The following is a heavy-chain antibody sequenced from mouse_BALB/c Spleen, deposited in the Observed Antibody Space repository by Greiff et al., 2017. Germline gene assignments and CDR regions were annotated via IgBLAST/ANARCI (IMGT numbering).Heavy chain of an antibody. CDR2: INPYNGAT. J-gene: IGHJ3*01. CDR3: ARIYDGYPSWFAY. CDR1: GYSFTGYY. D-gene: IGHD2-3*01. Sequence: EVQLQQSGPELVKPGASVKISCKASGYSFTGYYMHWVKQSHVKSLEWIGRINPYNGATSYNQNFKDKASLTVDKSSSTAYMELHSLTSEDSAVYYCARIYDGYPSWFAYWGQGTLVTVSA. V-gene: IGHV1-31*01.